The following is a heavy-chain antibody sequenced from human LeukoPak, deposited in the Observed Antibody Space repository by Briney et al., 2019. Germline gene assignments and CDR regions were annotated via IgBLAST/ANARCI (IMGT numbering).Heavy chain of an antibody. J-gene: IGHJ5*02. V-gene: IGHV1-2*02. CDR1: GYTFTGYY. CDR3: ARDRSGTVTTLGGWFDP. CDR2: INPNSGGT. D-gene: IGHD4-17*01. Sequence: PGASVKVSCKASGYTFTGYYMHWVRQAPGQGLEWMGWINPNSGGTNYAQKFQGRVTMTRDTSISTAYMELSRLRSDDTAVYYCARDRSGTVTTLGGWFDPWGQGTLVTVSS.